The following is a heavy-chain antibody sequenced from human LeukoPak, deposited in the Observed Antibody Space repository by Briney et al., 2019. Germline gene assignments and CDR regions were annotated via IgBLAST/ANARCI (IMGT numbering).Heavy chain of an antibody. Sequence: PGGSLRLSCAASGFTFSSYSMNWVRQAPGKGLEWVSSITSSSSYIYYADSVEGRFTISRDNAKNSLYLQMNGLRAEDTAVYYCARDLSRGWSLDHRGQGTLVTVSS. D-gene: IGHD6-19*01. CDR3: ARDLSRGWSLDH. CDR1: GFTFSSYS. CDR2: ITSSSSYI. J-gene: IGHJ4*02. V-gene: IGHV3-21*01.